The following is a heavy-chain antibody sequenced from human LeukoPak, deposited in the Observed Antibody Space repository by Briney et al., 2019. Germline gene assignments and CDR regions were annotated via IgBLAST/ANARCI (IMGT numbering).Heavy chain of an antibody. CDR3: AREGGFYRPLDY. J-gene: IGHJ4*02. Sequence: SETLSLTCGVSGGSVINTNWWTWVRQPPGKGLEWIGEVHLDGRTNYNPSLESRLTMSVDVSENQVSLKLTSVTAADTAVSYCAREGGFYRPLDYSGQGTLVTVSS. D-gene: IGHD3-3*01. CDR1: GGSVINTNW. V-gene: IGHV4-4*02. CDR2: VHLDGRT.